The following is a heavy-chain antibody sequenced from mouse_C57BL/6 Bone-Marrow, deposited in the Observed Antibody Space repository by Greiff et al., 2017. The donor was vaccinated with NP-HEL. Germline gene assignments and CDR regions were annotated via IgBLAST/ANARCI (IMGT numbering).Heavy chain of an antibody. D-gene: IGHD2-3*01. CDR1: GYTFTDYE. V-gene: IGHV1-15*01. CDR2: IDPETGGT. Sequence: VQLQQSGAELVRPGASVTLSCKASGYTFTDYEMHWVKQTPVHGLEWIGAIDPETGGTAYNQKFKGKAILTADKSSSTAYMELRSLTSEDSAVYYCTREGYSLFAYWGQGTLVTVSA. CDR3: TREGYSLFAY. J-gene: IGHJ3*01.